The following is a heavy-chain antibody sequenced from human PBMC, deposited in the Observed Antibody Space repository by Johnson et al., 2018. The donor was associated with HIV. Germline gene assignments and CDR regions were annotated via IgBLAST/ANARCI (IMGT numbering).Heavy chain of an antibody. CDR3: ATKGSKWELIVEGFAV. Sequence: VQLVESGGGLVQPGGSLRLSCAASGFIVSSKYMTWFRQAPGKGLAWVSVLYADGRTYYADSVKGRFPVSSDYSANTLYLQMNSLTAEDTAVYYCATKGSKWELIVEGFAVWGQGTMVTVSS. V-gene: IGHV3-66*02. CDR2: LYADGRT. D-gene: IGHD1-26*01. CDR1: GFIVSSKY. J-gene: IGHJ3*01.